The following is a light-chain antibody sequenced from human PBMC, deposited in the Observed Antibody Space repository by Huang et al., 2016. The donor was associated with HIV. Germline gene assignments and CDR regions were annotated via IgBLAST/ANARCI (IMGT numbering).Light chain of an antibody. CDR2: GAS. J-gene: IGKJ2*03. V-gene: IGKV3-20*01. Sequence: EILLTQSPATQSLSPGERATLSCRASQSGNSYLAWYQQKPGQSPRLLIYGASSRATGIPDRFSGSGSRTDFTLTISRLEPEDFAVYYCQQYDRSPSFGRGTKLEIK. CDR3: QQYDRSPS. CDR1: QSGNSY.